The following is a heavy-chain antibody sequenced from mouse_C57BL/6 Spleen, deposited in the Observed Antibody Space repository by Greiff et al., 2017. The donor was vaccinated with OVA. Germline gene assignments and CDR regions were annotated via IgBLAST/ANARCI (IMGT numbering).Heavy chain of an antibody. V-gene: IGHV5-4*01. J-gene: IGHJ4*01. CDR1: GFTFSSYA. Sequence: EVKLVESGGGLVKPGGSLKLSCAASGFTFSSYAMSWVRQTPEKRLEWVATISDGGSYTYYPDNVKGRFTISRDNAKNNLYLQMSHLKSEDTAMYYCARDGSGDYDGGYAMDYWGQGTSVTVSS. D-gene: IGHD2-4*01. CDR3: ARDGSGDYDGGYAMDY. CDR2: ISDGGSYT.